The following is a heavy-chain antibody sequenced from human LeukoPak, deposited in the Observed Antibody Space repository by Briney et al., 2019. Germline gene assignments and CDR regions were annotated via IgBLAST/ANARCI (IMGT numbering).Heavy chain of an antibody. J-gene: IGHJ6*02. Sequence: QTGGSLRLSCAASGFTFSSYWMSWVRQAPGKGLEWVANIKQDGSEKYYVDSVKGRFTISRDNAKNSLYLQMNSLRAEDTAVYYCARENFETTNYYYYGMDVWGQGTTVTVSS. CDR3: ARENFETTNYYYYGMDV. V-gene: IGHV3-7*01. CDR2: IKQDGSEK. CDR1: GFTFSSYW. D-gene: IGHD1-1*01.